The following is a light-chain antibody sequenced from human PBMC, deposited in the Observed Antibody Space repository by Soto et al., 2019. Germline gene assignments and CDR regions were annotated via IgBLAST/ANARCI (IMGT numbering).Light chain of an antibody. CDR1: QSVSSRS. J-gene: IGKJ2*01. V-gene: IGKV3-20*01. Sequence: IVLTQSPGTLSLSPGERATLSCRASQSVSSRSLAWYHQKPGQAPRLLIYGPSTRATGIPDRFSGSGSGTDFTLTINRLEPEDFAVYYCQQYGTSPYTFGQGTKLEIK. CDR2: GPS. CDR3: QQYGTSPYT.